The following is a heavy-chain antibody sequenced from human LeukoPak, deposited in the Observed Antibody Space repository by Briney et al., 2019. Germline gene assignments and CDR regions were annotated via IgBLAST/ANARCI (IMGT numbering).Heavy chain of an antibody. CDR3: ARGQRLHYDSSGYKALSY. D-gene: IGHD3-22*01. Sequence: SETLSLTCAVCGGSFSGYYWSWIRQPPGKGLEWIGEINHSGSTNYNPSLKSRVTMSVDTSKNQFSLKLSSVTAADTAVYYCARGQRLHYDSSGYKALSYWGQGTLVTVSS. V-gene: IGHV4-34*01. CDR2: INHSGST. CDR1: GGSFSGYY. J-gene: IGHJ4*02.